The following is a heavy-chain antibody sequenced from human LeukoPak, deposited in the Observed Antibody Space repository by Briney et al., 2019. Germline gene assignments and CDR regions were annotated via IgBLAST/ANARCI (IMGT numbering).Heavy chain of an antibody. V-gene: IGHV4-34*01. CDR1: GVSFSGYY. D-gene: IGHD2-2*01. J-gene: IGHJ5*02. CDR2: INHSGST. Sequence: NASETLSLTCAAYGVSFSGYYWSWIRQPPGKGLEWIGEINHSGSTNYNPSLKSRVTISVDTSKNQFSLKLSSVTAADTAVYYCARGQEPDCSSTSCPNWFDPWGQGTLVTVSS. CDR3: ARGQEPDCSSTSCPNWFDP.